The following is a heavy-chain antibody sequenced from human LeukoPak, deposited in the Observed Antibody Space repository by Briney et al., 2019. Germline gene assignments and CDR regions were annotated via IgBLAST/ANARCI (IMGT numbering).Heavy chain of an antibody. Sequence: GASVKVSCKASGYTFTGYYMHWVRQAPGQGLEWMGWINPNSGGTKYAQKFQGRVTMTRDTSISTVYMELSRLRSDDTAVYYCARDYYDSSGYYFGGRFDPWGQGTLVTVSS. D-gene: IGHD3-22*01. CDR2: INPNSGGT. CDR1: GYTFTGYY. V-gene: IGHV1-2*02. CDR3: ARDYYDSSGYYFGGRFDP. J-gene: IGHJ5*02.